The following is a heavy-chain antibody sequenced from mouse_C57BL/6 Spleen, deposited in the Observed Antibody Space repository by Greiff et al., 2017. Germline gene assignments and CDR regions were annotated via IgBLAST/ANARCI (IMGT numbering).Heavy chain of an antibody. CDR2: ISSGGSYT. V-gene: IGHV5-6*01. J-gene: IGHJ3*01. D-gene: IGHD2-3*01. Sequence: EVQGVESGGDLVKPGGSLKLSCAASGFTFSSYGMSWVRQTPDKRLEWVATISSGGSYTYYPASVKGRFTISRDNAKNTLYLQMSSLKSEDTAMYYCASQPDGYYVECAYWGQGTLVTVSA. CDR3: ASQPDGYYVECAY. CDR1: GFTFSSYG.